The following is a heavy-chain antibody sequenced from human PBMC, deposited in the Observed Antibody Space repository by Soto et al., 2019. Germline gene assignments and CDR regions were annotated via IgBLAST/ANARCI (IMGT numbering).Heavy chain of an antibody. D-gene: IGHD4-17*01. CDR1: GYTFTSYA. J-gene: IGHJ4*02. V-gene: IGHV1-3*01. CDR3: ARDPALYGDSYYFDY. CDR2: INAGNGNT. Sequence: ASVKVSCKASGYTFTSYAMHWVRQAPGQRLEWMGWINAGNGNTKYSQKFQGRVTITRDTSASTAYMELSSLRSEDTAVYYCARDPALYGDSYYFDYWGQGTLVTVS.